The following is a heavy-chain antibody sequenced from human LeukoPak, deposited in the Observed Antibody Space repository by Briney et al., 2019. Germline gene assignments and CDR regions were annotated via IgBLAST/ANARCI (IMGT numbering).Heavy chain of an antibody. CDR3: AKDQGVMVRGVIHH. Sequence: AGGSLRLSCAASGFTFSSYAMSWVRQAPGKGLEWVSAISGSGGSSYYADSVKGRFTISRDNSKNTLYLQMNSLRADDTAVYYCAKDQGVMVRGVIHHWGQGTLVTVSS. D-gene: IGHD3-10*01. V-gene: IGHV3-23*01. CDR2: ISGSGGSS. J-gene: IGHJ5*02. CDR1: GFTFSSYA.